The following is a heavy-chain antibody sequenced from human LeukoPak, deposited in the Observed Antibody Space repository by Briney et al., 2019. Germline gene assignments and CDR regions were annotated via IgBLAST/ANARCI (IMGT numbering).Heavy chain of an antibody. Sequence: SETLSLTCTVSGGSLNIYYWIWIRQPPGKGLEWIGYIYYSGSTNYNPSLKSRVTISVDTSKNQFSLKLSSVTAADTAVYYCARRGYSREFDYWGQGTLVTVSS. D-gene: IGHD5-18*01. CDR2: IYYSGST. V-gene: IGHV4-59*01. CDR1: GGSLNIYY. CDR3: ARRGYSREFDY. J-gene: IGHJ4*02.